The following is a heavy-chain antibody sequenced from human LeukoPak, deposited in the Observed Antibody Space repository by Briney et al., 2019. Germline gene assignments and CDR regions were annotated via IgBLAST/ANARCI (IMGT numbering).Heavy chain of an antibody. Sequence: SETLSLTCTVSGGSISSYYWSWIRQPAGEGLEWIGRIYTSGSTNYNPSLKSRVTISVDTSKNQFSLKLSSVTAADTAVYYCARTRSYGDYSWMLGQFDYWGQGTLATVSS. CDR1: GGSISSYY. D-gene: IGHD4-17*01. J-gene: IGHJ4*02. CDR3: ARTRSYGDYSWMLGQFDY. CDR2: IYTSGST. V-gene: IGHV4-4*07.